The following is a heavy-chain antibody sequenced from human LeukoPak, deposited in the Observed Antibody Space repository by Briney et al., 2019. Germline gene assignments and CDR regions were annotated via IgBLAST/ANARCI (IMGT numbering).Heavy chain of an antibody. V-gene: IGHV3-49*04. D-gene: IGHD1-26*01. J-gene: IGHJ4*02. CDR2: IRSKAYGGTT. Sequence: PGGSLSLYCTASGFTFGDYAMSWVRQAPGKGLEGVGFIRSKAYGGTTEYAASVKVRFTISRDDSKSIAYLQMNSLKTEDTAVYYCTRDGIVGATTGFDYWGQGTLVTVSS. CDR3: TRDGIVGATTGFDY. CDR1: GFTFGDYA.